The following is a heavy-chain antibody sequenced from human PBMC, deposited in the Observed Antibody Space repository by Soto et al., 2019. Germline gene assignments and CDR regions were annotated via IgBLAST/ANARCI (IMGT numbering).Heavy chain of an antibody. CDR2: INHSGST. Sequence: SETLSLTCAAYGGSFSGYYWSWIRQPPGKGLEWIGEINHSGSTNYNPSLKSRVTISVDTSKNQFSLKLSSVTAADTAVYYCARGRGDTVGATGGWFDPWGQGTLVTVSS. J-gene: IGHJ5*02. D-gene: IGHD1-26*01. CDR1: GGSFSGYY. CDR3: ARGRGDTVGATGGWFDP. V-gene: IGHV4-34*01.